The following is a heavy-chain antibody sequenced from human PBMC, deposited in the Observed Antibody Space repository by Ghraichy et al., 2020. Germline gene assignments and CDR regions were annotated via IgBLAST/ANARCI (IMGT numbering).Heavy chain of an antibody. CDR3: VKDRGYTHYSLVFDY. CDR2: ISSNGDST. Sequence: GGSLRLSCSASEFTFSNYGMHWVRQAPGKGLEHVSAISSNGDSTYYADSVKGRFTVSRENSKNTLYLQMSSLRAEDTAVYYCVKDRGYTHYSLVFDYWGQGTLVTVSS. D-gene: IGHD4-11*01. CDR1: EFTFSNYG. V-gene: IGHV3-64D*06. J-gene: IGHJ4*02.